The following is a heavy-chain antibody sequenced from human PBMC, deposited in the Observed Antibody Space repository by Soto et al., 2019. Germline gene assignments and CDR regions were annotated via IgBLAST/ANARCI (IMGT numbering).Heavy chain of an antibody. CDR2: ISPHNGDT. Sequence: ASVKVSCKASGHTFSSYGINWVRQAPGQGLEWMGWISPHNGDTNIAQRFQGRVSMTADTSTTTAYMELRSLRSDDTAVYYCASRGDRFFRDLWAYRGRGTLVPVSS. D-gene: IGHD3-10*01. J-gene: IGHJ1*01. CDR3: ASRGDRFFRDLWAY. V-gene: IGHV1-18*01. CDR1: GHTFSSYG.